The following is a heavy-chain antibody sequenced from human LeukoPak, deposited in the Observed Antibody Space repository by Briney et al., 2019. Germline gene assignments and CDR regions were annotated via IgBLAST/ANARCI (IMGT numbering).Heavy chain of an antibody. J-gene: IGHJ4*02. CDR3: ASSYAHPLDY. CDR2: INHSGST. Sequence: PSETLSLTCAVYGGSFSGYYWSWIRQPPGKGLEWIGEINHSGSTNYNPSLKSRVTISVDTSKNQFSLKLSSVTAADTAVYYCASSYAHPLDYWGQGTLVTVSS. D-gene: IGHD2-2*01. CDR1: GGSFSGYY. V-gene: IGHV4-34*01.